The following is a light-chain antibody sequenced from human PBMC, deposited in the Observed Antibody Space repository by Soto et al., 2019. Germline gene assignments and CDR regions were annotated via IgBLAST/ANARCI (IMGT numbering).Light chain of an antibody. V-gene: IGKV3-15*01. CDR1: QRIGSN. Sequence: EIVMTQSPATLSASPGDRVTLSCRASQRIGSNLAWYQQQPGQAPRLLIYGASTRAAGIPARFSGSGSETEFTLTISSLQSEDFALYHCQQWIRWTFGQGTRLELK. CDR2: GAS. J-gene: IGKJ1*01. CDR3: QQWIRWT.